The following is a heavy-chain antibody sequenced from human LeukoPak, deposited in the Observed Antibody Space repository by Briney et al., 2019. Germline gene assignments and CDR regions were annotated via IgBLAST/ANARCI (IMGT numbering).Heavy chain of an antibody. CDR2: IYIRGNT. CDR1: GECLYSNY. Sequence: SETLSLTCTLSGECLYSNYWSWIRQPPRKGLEWVGEIYIRGNTNYNPSLTSRVTLSADTSKNKLSLKVSSVTAADTAVHYCVREVTDWFDPWGQGTLVTVSP. V-gene: IGHV4-4*08. J-gene: IGHJ5*02. CDR3: VREVTDWFDP.